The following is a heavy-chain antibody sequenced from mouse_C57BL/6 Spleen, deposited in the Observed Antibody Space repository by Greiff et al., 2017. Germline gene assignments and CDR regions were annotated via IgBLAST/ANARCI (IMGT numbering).Heavy chain of an antibody. D-gene: IGHD1-2*01. V-gene: IGHV7-3*01. CDR1: GFTFTDYY. CDR2: IRNKANGYTT. CDR3: ARYGRLLDY. Sequence: EVNLVESGGGLVQPGGSLSLSCAASGFTFTDYYMSWVRQPPGKALEWLGFIRNKANGYTTEYSASVKGRFTISRDNSQSILYLQMNARSAEDSATYYCARYGRLLDYWGKGTTRTVSA. J-gene: IGHJ2*01.